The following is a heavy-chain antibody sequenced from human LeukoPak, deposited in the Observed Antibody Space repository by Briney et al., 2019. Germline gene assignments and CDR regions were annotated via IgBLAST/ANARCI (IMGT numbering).Heavy chain of an antibody. CDR1: GYTLTELS. V-gene: IGHV1-24*01. CDR2: FDPEDGET. J-gene: IGHJ6*02. D-gene: IGHD2-2*02. Sequence: ASVKVSCKVSGYTLTELSMHWVRQAPGKGLEWMGGFDPEDGETIYAQKFRGRVTMTEDTSTDTAYMELSSLRSEDTAVYYCATVRHCSSTSCYRFPYGMDVWGQGTTVTVSS. CDR3: ATVRHCSSTSCYRFPYGMDV.